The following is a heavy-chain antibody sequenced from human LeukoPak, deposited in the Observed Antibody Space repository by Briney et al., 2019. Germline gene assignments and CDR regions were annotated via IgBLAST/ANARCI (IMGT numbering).Heavy chain of an antibody. D-gene: IGHD3-9*01. CDR1: GFTFSSYA. J-gene: IGHJ4*02. Sequence: GGSLRLSCAASGFTFSSYAMSWVRQAPGKGLEWVSAISGSGGSTYYADSVKGRFTISRDNSKNTLYLQMNSLRAEDTAVYYCAKSDILTGYYTYYFDYWGQGTLVTASS. V-gene: IGHV3-23*01. CDR3: AKSDILTGYYTYYFDY. CDR2: ISGSGGST.